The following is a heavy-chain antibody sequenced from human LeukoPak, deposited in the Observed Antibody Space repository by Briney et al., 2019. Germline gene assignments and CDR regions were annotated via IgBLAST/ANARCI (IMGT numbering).Heavy chain of an antibody. CDR2: MNPNSGNT. CDR1: GYTFTSYD. V-gene: IGHV1-8*01. CDR3: ARSGYSYGLRYYCYYMDV. D-gene: IGHD5-18*01. J-gene: IGHJ6*03. Sequence: ASVKVSCKASGYTFTSYDINWVRQATGQGLEWMGWMNPNSGNTGYAQKFQGRVTMTRNTSISTAYMELSSLRSEDTAVYYCARSGYSYGLRYYCYYMDVWGKGTTVTVSS.